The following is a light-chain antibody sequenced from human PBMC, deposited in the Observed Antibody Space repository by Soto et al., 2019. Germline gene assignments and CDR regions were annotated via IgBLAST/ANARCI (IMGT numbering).Light chain of an antibody. CDR3: SSYTSSTLDV. CDR1: SGDVGAYNY. CDR2: EVS. J-gene: IGLJ1*01. Sequence: QSALTQPASVSGSPGQSITISCTGTSGDVGAYNYVSWYQQHPGKAPKLMIYEVSNRPSGVSNRFSGSKSANTASLTISGLQAEDEADYYCSSYTSSTLDVFGTGTKVTVL. V-gene: IGLV2-14*01.